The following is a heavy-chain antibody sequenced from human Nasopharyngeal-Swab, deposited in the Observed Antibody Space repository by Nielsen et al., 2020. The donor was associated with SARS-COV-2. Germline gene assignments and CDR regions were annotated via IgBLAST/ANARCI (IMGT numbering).Heavy chain of an antibody. CDR3: ARGDSFDP. CDR1: ESTFSGYS. J-gene: IGHJ5*02. V-gene: IGHV3-48*02. CDR2: ISSGGRTI. Sequence: GGSLRLSCAASESTFSGYSMSWVRQAPGKGPEWISYISSGGRTIRYADSVKGRFTISRDKAGNTLSLQMNSLRDEDTGVYYCARGDSFDPWGQGTQVTLSS.